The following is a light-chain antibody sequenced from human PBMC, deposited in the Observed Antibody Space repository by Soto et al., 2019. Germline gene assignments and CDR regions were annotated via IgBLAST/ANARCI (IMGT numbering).Light chain of an antibody. Sequence: EIALTQSPGTLSLSPGERATLSCRASQSVGSRFLAWYQQKPGQAPRLLIYGASTRATGIPARFSGSGSGTEFTLTISSLQSEDFAVYYCQQYNNWPPLTFGGGTKVDI. J-gene: IGKJ4*01. V-gene: IGKV3D-15*01. CDR2: GAS. CDR1: QSVGSRF. CDR3: QQYNNWPPLT.